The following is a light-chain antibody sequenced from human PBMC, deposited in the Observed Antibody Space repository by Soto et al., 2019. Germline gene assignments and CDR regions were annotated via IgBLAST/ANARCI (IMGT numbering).Light chain of an antibody. CDR3: QQYLDWPRT. Sequence: DIQMTQSPSTLSASVRDRVTITCRASQTISSWVAGFQQRPGRATKFLSDKASSLKNGVQSMFSGSGAGTEFTLTISSLQSDDFAVYYCQQYLDWPRTFGQGTKVDIK. CDR1: QTISSW. CDR2: KAS. J-gene: IGKJ1*01. V-gene: IGKV1-5*03.